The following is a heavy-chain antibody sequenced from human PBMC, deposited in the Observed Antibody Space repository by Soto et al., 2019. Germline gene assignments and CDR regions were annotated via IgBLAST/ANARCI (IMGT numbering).Heavy chain of an antibody. J-gene: IGHJ6*02. CDR2: IIPIFDTA. V-gene: IGHV1-69*12. Sequence: QVQLVQSGAEVKKPGSSVKVSCKASGGTFSSYAISWVRQAPGQGLEWMGGIIPIFDTADYAQKFQGRVTITADESTNTGDMEMSSLRYEYTAVYDCAGHSSGVPGYYYGMDVWGQGTTVTVSS. CDR1: GGTFSSYA. D-gene: IGHD3-22*01. CDR3: AGHSSGVPGYYYGMDV.